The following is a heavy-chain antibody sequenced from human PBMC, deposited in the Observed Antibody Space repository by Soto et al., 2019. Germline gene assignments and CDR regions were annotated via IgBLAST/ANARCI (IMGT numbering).Heavy chain of an antibody. V-gene: IGHV1-69*02. CDR1: GGTFSSYT. CDR3: AKYAAGYCSGNSCSIRFDP. CDR2: IIPILGIA. Sequence: QVQLVQSGAEVKKPGSSVKVSCKASGGTFSSYTISWVRQAPGQGLEWMGRIIPILGIANYAQKFQGRVTITADKXXSXAXXGLSSQRSEDTAVYYCAKYAAGYCSGNSCSIRFDPWGQGTLVTVSS. J-gene: IGHJ5*02. D-gene: IGHD2-2*01.